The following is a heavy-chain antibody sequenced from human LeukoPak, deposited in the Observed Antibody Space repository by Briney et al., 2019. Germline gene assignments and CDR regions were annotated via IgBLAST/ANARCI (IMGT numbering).Heavy chain of an antibody. CDR2: ISSSSSYI. CDR3: ARSSGASTVVTYIDY. Sequence: PGGSLRLSCAASGFTFSSYSMNWVRQAPGKGLEWVSSISSSSSYIYYADSVKGRFTISRDNAKNSLYLQMNSLRAEDTAVYYCARSSGASTVVTYIDYWGQGTLVTVSS. CDR1: GFTFSSYS. V-gene: IGHV3-21*01. J-gene: IGHJ4*02. D-gene: IGHD4-23*01.